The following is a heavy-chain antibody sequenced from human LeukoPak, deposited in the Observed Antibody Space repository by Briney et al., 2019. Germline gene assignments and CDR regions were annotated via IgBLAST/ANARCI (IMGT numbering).Heavy chain of an antibody. CDR1: GYTFIGYY. Sequence: ASVKVSCKASGYTFIGYYIYWVRQAHGQGLEWMGWINCNSGGADHAQKFQGRITMTRDTSITTLYMELSSLRPDDTAVYYCARSGFCYGLDVWGQGTTVTVSS. V-gene: IGHV1-2*02. CDR2: INCNSGGA. J-gene: IGHJ6*02. CDR3: ARSGFCYGLDV.